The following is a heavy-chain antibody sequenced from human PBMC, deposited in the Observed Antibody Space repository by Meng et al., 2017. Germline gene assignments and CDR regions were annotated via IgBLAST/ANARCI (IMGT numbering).Heavy chain of an antibody. V-gene: IGHV1-2*06. CDR3: ARDEDISAAGKLFGDY. CDR1: GYTFAAYW. D-gene: IGHD6-13*01. J-gene: IGHJ4*02. Sequence: HVQLVQSGPEVKKPGASVKLSCKPSGYTFAAYWIHWLRQAPGQGLEWMGRIDPNNDHTQYAQNFQGRVTMTSDTSISTVYMELNGLRSDDTAVYYCARDEDISAAGKLFGDYLGQGTLVTVSS. CDR2: IDPNNDHT.